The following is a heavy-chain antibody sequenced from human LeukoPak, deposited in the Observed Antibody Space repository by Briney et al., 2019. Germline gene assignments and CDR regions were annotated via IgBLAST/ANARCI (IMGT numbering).Heavy chain of an antibody. Sequence: GESLKVSCKGSGYIFTNYWIAWVRQMPGKGLEWMGIIYPDDSDTRYSPSFQGQVTISADKSIGTAYLQWSSLEASDTAMYYCARRSYYDSGGYYYDFWGQGTLVTVSS. CDR1: GYIFTNYW. CDR2: IYPDDSDT. V-gene: IGHV5-51*01. D-gene: IGHD3-22*01. J-gene: IGHJ4*02. CDR3: ARRSYYDSGGYYYDF.